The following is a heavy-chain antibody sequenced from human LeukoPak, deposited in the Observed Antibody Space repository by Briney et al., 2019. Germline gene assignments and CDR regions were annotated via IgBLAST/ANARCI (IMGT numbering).Heavy chain of an antibody. Sequence: ASVKVSCKASGYTFTSYDINWVRQATGQGLEWMGWMNPNSGNTAYAQKFQGRVTMSRDTSISTAYMELSSLRPEDTAVYYCARLPKYSRPLDYWGQGTLATVSS. CDR3: ARLPKYSRPLDY. V-gene: IGHV1-8*01. CDR1: GYTFTSYD. D-gene: IGHD6-6*01. CDR2: MNPNSGNT. J-gene: IGHJ4*02.